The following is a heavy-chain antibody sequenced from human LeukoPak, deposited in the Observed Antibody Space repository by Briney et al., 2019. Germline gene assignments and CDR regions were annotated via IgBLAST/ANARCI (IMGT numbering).Heavy chain of an antibody. CDR3: AELGINMIGGV. D-gene: IGHD3-10*02. Sequence: GRSLRLSCVTCGFTFSHYGMHWVRQLPGKGLEGVAAISFDSEGDHHVDSVKGRFTISRDNAKNSLYLQMNSLRAEDTAVYYCAELGINMIGGVWGKGPTATISS. V-gene: IGHV3-30*18. CDR1: GFTFSHYG. J-gene: IGHJ6*04. CDR2: ISFDSEGD.